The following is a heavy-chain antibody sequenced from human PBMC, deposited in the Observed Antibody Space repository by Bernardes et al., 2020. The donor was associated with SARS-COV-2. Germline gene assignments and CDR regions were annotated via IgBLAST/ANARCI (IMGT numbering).Heavy chain of an antibody. CDR3: ARDEGTVFSFHY. D-gene: IGHD2-21*02. J-gene: IGHJ4*02. V-gene: IGHV1-18*01. CDR2: ISADNGHT. Sequence: ASVKVSCKASGYPFTPSGISWVRQAPGQGLEWMVWISADNGHTDFAQKFQGRVTMTTDTSTSTAYLELGSLRSDDTSVYLCARDEGTVFSFHYWGQGSRVTGFS. CDR1: GYPFTPSG.